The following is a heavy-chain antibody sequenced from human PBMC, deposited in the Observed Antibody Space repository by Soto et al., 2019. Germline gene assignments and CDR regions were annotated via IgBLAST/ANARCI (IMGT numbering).Heavy chain of an antibody. V-gene: IGHV3-15*01. CDR1: GFTFSNAW. CDR2: IKSKTDGGTT. Sequence: GGSLRLSCAASGFTFSNAWMSWVRQAPGKGLEWVGRIKSKTDGGTTDYAAPVKGRFTISRDDSTNTLYLQMNSLKTEDTAVYYCTTAGQWLVTWDDAFDIWGQGTMVTVSS. J-gene: IGHJ3*02. CDR3: TTAGQWLVTWDDAFDI. D-gene: IGHD6-19*01.